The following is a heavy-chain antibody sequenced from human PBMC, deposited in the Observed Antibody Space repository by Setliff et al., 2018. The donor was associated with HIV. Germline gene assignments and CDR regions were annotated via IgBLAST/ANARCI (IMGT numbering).Heavy chain of an antibody. Sequence: PGGSLRLSWGGFTFSTYSMNWVRQAPGKGLEWVSSISSSSRSKYYADSVKGRFTISRDNAKNLLYLQMNSLTAEDTAVYYCARDVSWRVRTYIDYWGQGALVTVSS. V-gene: IGHV3-21*01. CDR3: ARDVSWRVRTYIDY. J-gene: IGHJ4*02. CDR2: ISSSSRSK. CDR1: FTFSTYS. D-gene: IGHD3-3*01.